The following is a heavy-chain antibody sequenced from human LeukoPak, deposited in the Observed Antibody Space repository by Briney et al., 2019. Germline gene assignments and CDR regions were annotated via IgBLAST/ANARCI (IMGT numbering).Heavy chain of an antibody. CDR2: ISSSSSYI. J-gene: IGHJ4*02. Sequence: GGSLRLSCAASGFTFSSYSMTWVRQAPGKGLEWVSSISSSSSYIYYADSVKGRFTISRDNAKNSLYLQMNSLRAEDTAVYYCARGGSTAMAVNYFDYWGQGTLVTVSS. D-gene: IGHD5-18*01. CDR1: GFTFSSYS. CDR3: ARGGSTAMAVNYFDY. V-gene: IGHV3-21*01.